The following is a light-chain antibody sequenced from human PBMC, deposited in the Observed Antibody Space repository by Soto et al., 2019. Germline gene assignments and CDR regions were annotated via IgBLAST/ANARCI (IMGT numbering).Light chain of an antibody. CDR3: QQYGISPT. CDR2: DVS. Sequence: EIVLTQSPGTLSLSPGERATLSCRSSQSVSNSYLAWYQQKPGQAPRLLIYDVSSRATGIPDRFSGSGSGTDFPLTISRLESEDFAVYYCQQYGISPTFGQGTKVEIK. V-gene: IGKV3-20*01. CDR1: QSVSNSY. J-gene: IGKJ1*01.